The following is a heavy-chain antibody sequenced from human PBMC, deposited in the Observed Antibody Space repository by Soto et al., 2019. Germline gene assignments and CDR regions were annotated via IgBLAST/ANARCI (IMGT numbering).Heavy chain of an antibody. V-gene: IGHV3-11*05. CDR2: INSRSSST. CDR1: GFTFSDNY. D-gene: IGHD2-2*01. Sequence: QVQLVESGGGLVKPGGSLRLSCAASGFTFSDNYMSWIRQAPGKGLEWVSYINSRSSSTNYADSVKGRFTISRDNAKNLLYLQMSSLTVEDTAVYYCARGGRSALGYCSSTSCHGGRNWFDPWGQGTLVTVSS. CDR3: ARGGRSALGYCSSTSCHGGRNWFDP. J-gene: IGHJ5*02.